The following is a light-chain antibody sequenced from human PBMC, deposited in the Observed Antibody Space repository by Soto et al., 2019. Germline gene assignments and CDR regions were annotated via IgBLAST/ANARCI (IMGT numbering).Light chain of an antibody. CDR1: QSVSDN. J-gene: IGKJ1*01. CDR3: QQYKNWPHT. V-gene: IGKV3-15*01. CDR2: GAS. Sequence: EIVLTQSPGTLSLSPGEGATLSCRASQSVSDNLAWYQQRPGQGPRLLIYGASTRATGIPARFSGSGSGTEFTLTISSLQSEDFAVYYCQQYKNWPHTFGQGTKVDIK.